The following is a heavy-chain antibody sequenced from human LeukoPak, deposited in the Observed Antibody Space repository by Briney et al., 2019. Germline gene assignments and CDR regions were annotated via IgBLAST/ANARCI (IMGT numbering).Heavy chain of an antibody. CDR1: GGTFSNYA. CDR3: AGAGLRYFDWLFRT. J-gene: IGHJ4*02. Sequence: SVKVSCKASGGTFSNYAISWVRQAPGQGLEWMGGFIPMFVTANYAQKFQGRVTITADESTSTAYMELSSLRSEDTAVYYCAGAGLRYFDWLFRTWGQGTLVTVSS. CDR2: FIPMFVTA. D-gene: IGHD3-9*01. V-gene: IGHV1-69*13.